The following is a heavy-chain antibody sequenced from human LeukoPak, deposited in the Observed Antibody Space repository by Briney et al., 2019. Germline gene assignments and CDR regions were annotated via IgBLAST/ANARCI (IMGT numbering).Heavy chain of an antibody. Sequence: SETLSLTCTVSGGSISNYYWSWIRQPAGKGLEWIGRIYTSESTNYNPSLKSRVTISVDTSKNQFSLKLSSVTAADTAVYYCARDEGDGSYFDNWGQGTLVTVSS. CDR1: GGSISNYY. V-gene: IGHV4-4*07. D-gene: IGHD2-15*01. CDR2: IYTSEST. J-gene: IGHJ4*02. CDR3: ARDEGDGSYFDN.